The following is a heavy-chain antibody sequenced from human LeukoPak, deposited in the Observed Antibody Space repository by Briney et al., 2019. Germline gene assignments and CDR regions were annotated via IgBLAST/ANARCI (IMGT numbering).Heavy chain of an antibody. V-gene: IGHV3-21*06. Sequence: GGSLRLSCAASGCTLSTFDMNWVRQAPGKGLELVSSISTSSRYIYYRDSVKGRFTISRDDAKNSLYLQMNSLTVEDTAVYYCARADCSGSTCYLRHSWFDPWGQGTLVTVSS. CDR1: GCTLSTFD. CDR3: ARADCSGSTCYLRHSWFDP. D-gene: IGHD2-2*01. CDR2: ISTSSRYI. J-gene: IGHJ5*02.